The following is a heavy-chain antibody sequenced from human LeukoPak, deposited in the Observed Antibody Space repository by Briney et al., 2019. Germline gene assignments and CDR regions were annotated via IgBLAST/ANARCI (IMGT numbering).Heavy chain of an antibody. V-gene: IGHV1-18*01. J-gene: IGHJ6*03. Sequence: ASVKVSCKASGYTFTSYGISWVRQAPGQGLEWMGWISAYNGKTNYAQKLQGRVTMTTDTSTGTAYMELRSLRSDDTAVYYCARDSTSIAARPDYYYYMDVWGKGTTVTVSS. CDR2: ISAYNGKT. D-gene: IGHD6-6*01. CDR1: GYTFTSYG. CDR3: ARDSTSIAARPDYYYYMDV.